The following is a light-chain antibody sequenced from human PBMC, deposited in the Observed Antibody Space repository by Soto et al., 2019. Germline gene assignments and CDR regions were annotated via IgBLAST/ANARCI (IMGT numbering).Light chain of an antibody. V-gene: IGKV3-20*01. CDR1: QSISSGY. J-gene: IGKJ2*01. CDR2: GTS. Sequence: IVLTQSPGTLSLSPGESATLSCRASQSISSGYLAWYQQKPGQAPRLLMYGTSYRATDIPDRFSGSGSGTDFTLTISRLEPEDFAVYYCHCQKYEDSPVYTFGQGTKLEIK. CDR3: HCQKYEDSPVYT.